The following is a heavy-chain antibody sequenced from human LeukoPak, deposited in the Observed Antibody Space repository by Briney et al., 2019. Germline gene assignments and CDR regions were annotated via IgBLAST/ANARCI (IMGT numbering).Heavy chain of an antibody. CDR3: ASPLIVVVVAATDY. J-gene: IGHJ4*02. CDR1: GFTFSDYS. CDR2: ISSSGDFI. Sequence: GGSLRLSCAAAGFTFSDYSMNWVRQAPGKGLEWVSSISSSGDFIHYADSVKGRFTISRDNAKNSLLLQMNSLRAEDTAVYYCASPLIVVVVAATDYWGQGTLVTVSS. D-gene: IGHD2-15*01. V-gene: IGHV3-21*01.